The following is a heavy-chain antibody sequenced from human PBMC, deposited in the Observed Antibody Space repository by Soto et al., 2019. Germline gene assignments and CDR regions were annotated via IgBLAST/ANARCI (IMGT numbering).Heavy chain of an antibody. CDR1: GGTFSSYA. CDR2: IIPIFGTA. D-gene: IGHD3-22*01. Sequence: SVKVSCKASGGTFSSYAISWVRQAPGQGLEWMGGIIPIFGTANYAQKFQGRVTITADESTSTAYMELSSLRSEDTAVYYCARDYYDSSGYPPNHYDAFDTWGQGTMVTVSS. CDR3: ARDYYDSSGYPPNHYDAFDT. V-gene: IGHV1-69*13. J-gene: IGHJ3*02.